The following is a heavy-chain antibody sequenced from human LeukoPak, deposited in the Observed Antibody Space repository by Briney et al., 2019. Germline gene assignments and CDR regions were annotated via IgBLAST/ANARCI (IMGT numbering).Heavy chain of an antibody. CDR1: GFTFSSYS. D-gene: IGHD3-22*01. CDR2: ISSSSSYI. Sequence: PGGSLRLSCAASGFTFSSYSMNWVRQAPGKGLEWVSSISSSSSYIYYADSVKGRFTISRDNAKNSLYLQMSSLRAEDTAVYYCARDGYYDSIGSGFDPWGQGTLVTVSS. CDR3: ARDGYYDSIGSGFDP. V-gene: IGHV3-21*01. J-gene: IGHJ5*02.